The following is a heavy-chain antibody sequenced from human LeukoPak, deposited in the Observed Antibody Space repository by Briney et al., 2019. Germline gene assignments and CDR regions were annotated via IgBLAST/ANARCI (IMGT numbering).Heavy chain of an antibody. V-gene: IGHV4-4*02. D-gene: IGHD6-13*01. CDR2: IYHSGST. J-gene: IGHJ6*03. CDR3: ASLYSSPYYYYMDV. Sequence: SGTLSLTCAVSGGSISSSNWWSWVRQPPGKGLEWIGEIYHSGSTNYNPSLKSRVTISVDKSKNQFSLKLSSVTAADTAVYYCASLYSSPYYYYMDVWGKGTTVTVSS. CDR1: GGSISSSNW.